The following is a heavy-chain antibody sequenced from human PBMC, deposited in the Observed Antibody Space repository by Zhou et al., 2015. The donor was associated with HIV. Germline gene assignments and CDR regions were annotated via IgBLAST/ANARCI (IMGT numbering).Heavy chain of an antibody. V-gene: IGHV1-2*02. CDR3: VRWRPGFGPGNYYYYFGMDV. Sequence: QVQLVQSGAEVKKPGASVKVSCKASGYTFTSYYMHWVRQAPGQGLEWMGWINPKSGATNYIRKYQGRVTMTRDTSNSTAYMDLSSLTSDDTAVYFCVRWRPGFGPGNYYYYFGMDVWGQGTTVTVAS. CDR2: INPKSGAT. J-gene: IGHJ6*02. D-gene: IGHD3-16*01. CDR1: GYTFTSYY.